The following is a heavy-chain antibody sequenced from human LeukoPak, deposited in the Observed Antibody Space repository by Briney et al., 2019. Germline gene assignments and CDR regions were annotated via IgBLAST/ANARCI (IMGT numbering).Heavy chain of an antibody. CDR3: AKGAGPPWFDP. Sequence: SETLSLTCTVSGGSISSYYLSWIRQPAGKGLEWIGRIYSRGTTYNPSLKDRVTMSADTSRNHVSLTLNSVTAADTAVYYCAKGAGPPWFDPWGQGTLVTVSS. CDR1: GGSISSYY. J-gene: IGHJ5*02. CDR2: IYSRGT. D-gene: IGHD6-19*01. V-gene: IGHV4-4*07.